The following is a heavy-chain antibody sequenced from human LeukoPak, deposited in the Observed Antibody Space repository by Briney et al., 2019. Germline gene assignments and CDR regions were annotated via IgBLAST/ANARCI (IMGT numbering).Heavy chain of an antibody. CDR3: ARQDGEAVAGNGAFDI. V-gene: IGHV1-18*01. Sequence: GASVKISCKASGYTFTSYGISWVRQAPGQGLEWMGWISAYNGNTNYAQKLQGRVTMTTDTSTSTAYMELRSLRSDDTAVYYCARQDGEAVAGNGAFDIWGQGTMVTVSS. D-gene: IGHD6-19*01. CDR1: GYTFTSYG. J-gene: IGHJ3*02. CDR2: ISAYNGNT.